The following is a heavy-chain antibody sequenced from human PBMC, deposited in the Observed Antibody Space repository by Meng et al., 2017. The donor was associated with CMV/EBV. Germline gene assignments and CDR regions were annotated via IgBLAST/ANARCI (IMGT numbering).Heavy chain of an antibody. CDR1: GFTFSSYT. D-gene: IGHD3-22*01. J-gene: IGHJ4*02. V-gene: IGHV3-21*01. Sequence: CTASGFTFSSYTLNGVRQAPGKGLEWVSSITSTSTYRHYADSLKGRFTISRDNAKSSLYLQMNSLRAEDTAVYYCAREGGYDTALDYWGQGTLVTVSS. CDR2: ITSTSTYR. CDR3: AREGGYDTALDY.